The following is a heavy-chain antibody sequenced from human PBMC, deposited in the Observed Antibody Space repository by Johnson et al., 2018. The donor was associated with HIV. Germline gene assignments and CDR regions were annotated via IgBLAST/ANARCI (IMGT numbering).Heavy chain of an antibody. J-gene: IGHJ3*02. CDR1: GFTFSSYG. D-gene: IGHD3-22*01. Sequence: VQLVESGGGLVQPGGSLRLSCAASGFTFSSYGMHWVRQAPGKGLEWVAFIRYDGSNKYYADSVKGRFTISRDNSKNTLYLQMNSLRAEDTAVYYCARAREVYYLDAFDIWGQGTMVTVYS. CDR3: ARAREVYYLDAFDI. V-gene: IGHV3-30*02. CDR2: IRYDGSNK.